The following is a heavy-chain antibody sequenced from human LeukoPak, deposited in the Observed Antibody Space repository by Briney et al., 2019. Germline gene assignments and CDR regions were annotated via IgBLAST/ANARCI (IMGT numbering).Heavy chain of an antibody. CDR1: GFTFSSYG. CDR2: ISYDGSNK. V-gene: IGHV3-30*18. D-gene: IGHD5-12*01. J-gene: IGHJ3*02. CDR3: AKARGAFDI. Sequence: QPGGSLRLSCAASGFTFSSYGMHWVRQAPGKGLEWVAVISYDGSNKYYADSVKGRFTISRDNSKNTLCLQMNSLRAEDTAVYYCAKARGAFDIWGQGTMVTVSS.